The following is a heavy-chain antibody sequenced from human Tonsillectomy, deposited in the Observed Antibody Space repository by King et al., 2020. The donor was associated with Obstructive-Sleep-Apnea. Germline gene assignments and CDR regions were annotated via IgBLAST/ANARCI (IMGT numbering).Heavy chain of an antibody. Sequence: VQLVESGGGLVQPGGSLRLSCAASGFTFSNYAMSWVRQAPGKGLEWVSTINGGGSGTYYVDSVKGRFAISRDNSKNTLYLQMNSLRAEDTAVYYCTRSIIGIRGVYYSESWGQGTLVTVSS. V-gene: IGHV3-23*04. CDR2: INGGGSGT. D-gene: IGHD3-10*01. J-gene: IGHJ4*02. CDR1: GFTFSNYA. CDR3: TRSIIGIRGVYYSES.